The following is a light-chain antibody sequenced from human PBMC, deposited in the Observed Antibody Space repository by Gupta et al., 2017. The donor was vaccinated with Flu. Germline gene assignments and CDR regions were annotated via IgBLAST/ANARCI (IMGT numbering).Light chain of an antibody. CDR3: QVWANNSEHWV. Sequence: YVLPQSPSVSLAPGQTARISCGGNNIERKSVHWLQQRPGQAPVLVIYANSDRPSGIPERLSGYNAGKPANRKIRRVEAGDEADDYWQVWANNSEHWVVGGGTKLTVL. CDR1: NIERKS. V-gene: IGLV3-21*02. CDR2: ANS. J-gene: IGLJ3*02.